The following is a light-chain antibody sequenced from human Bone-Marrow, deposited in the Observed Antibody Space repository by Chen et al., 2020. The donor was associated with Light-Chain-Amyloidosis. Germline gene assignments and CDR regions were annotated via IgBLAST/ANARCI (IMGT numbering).Light chain of an antibody. V-gene: IGLV3-21*02. CDR1: QIATKS. CDR3: QVWDAGDVGL. Sequence: YVLSQPPSVSVAPGQTADVTCGASQIATKSVHWYQQKQGQAPVFVIYDDTDRPSGISERFSASNAGDTATLTIGMVEAGDEADYYCQVWDAGDVGLFGGGTKLSVL. J-gene: IGLJ3*02. CDR2: DDT.